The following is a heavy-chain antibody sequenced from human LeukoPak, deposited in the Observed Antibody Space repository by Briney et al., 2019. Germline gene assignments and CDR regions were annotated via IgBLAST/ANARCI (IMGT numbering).Heavy chain of an antibody. J-gene: IGHJ6*02. CDR3: AGVLGSYYDFWSGYPTPAAAYYYYGMDV. CDR1: GYTFTSYG. Sequence: GASVKVSCTASGYTFTSYGISWVRQAPGQGLEWMGWISAYNGNTNYAQKLQGRVTMTTDTSTSTAYMELRSLRSDDTAVYYCAGVLGSYYDFWSGYPTPAAAYYYYGMDVWGQGTTVTVSS. V-gene: IGHV1-18*01. D-gene: IGHD3-3*01. CDR2: ISAYNGNT.